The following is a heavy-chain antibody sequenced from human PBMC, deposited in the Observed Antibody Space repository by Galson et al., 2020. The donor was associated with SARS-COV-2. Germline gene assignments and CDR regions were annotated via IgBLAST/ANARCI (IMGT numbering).Heavy chain of an antibody. CDR3: ARAVTSSIYCSSNSCSNTYYYYYYMDV. Sequence: GGSLRLSCAASGFTFSSYDMHWVRQATGKGLEWVSAIGTAGDTYYPGSVKGRFTISRENAKNSLYLQMNSLRAGDTAVYYCARAVTSSIYCSSNSCSNTYYYYYYMDVWGKGTTVTVSS. V-gene: IGHV3-13*01. J-gene: IGHJ6*03. D-gene: IGHD2-2*01. CDR1: GFTFSSYD. CDR2: IGTAGDT.